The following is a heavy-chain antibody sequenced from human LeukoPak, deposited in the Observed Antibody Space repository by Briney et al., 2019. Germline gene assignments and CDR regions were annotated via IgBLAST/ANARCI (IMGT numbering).Heavy chain of an antibody. D-gene: IGHD2-2*01. Sequence: ASVRVSCKASGYTFTGYYMHWVRQAPGQGLEWMGWINPNSGGTNYAQKFQGRVTMTRDTSISTAYMELSRLRSDDTAVYYCARDLNYCSSTSCYFRDFDYWGQGTLVTVSS. V-gene: IGHV1-2*02. J-gene: IGHJ4*02. CDR2: INPNSGGT. CDR1: GYTFTGYY. CDR3: ARDLNYCSSTSCYFRDFDY.